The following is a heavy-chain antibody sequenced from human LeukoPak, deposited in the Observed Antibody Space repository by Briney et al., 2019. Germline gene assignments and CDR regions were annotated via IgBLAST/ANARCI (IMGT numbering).Heavy chain of an antibody. Sequence: SETLSLTCTVSGGSISGSSCYWGWIRQPPGKGLEWIGSIYYSGSTYYNPSLKSRVTISVDTSKNQFSLKLSSVTAADTAVYYCARAYSSSRVWDAFDIWGQGTMVTVSS. CDR1: GGSISGSSCY. CDR2: IYYSGST. CDR3: ARAYSSSRVWDAFDI. V-gene: IGHV4-39*01. J-gene: IGHJ3*02. D-gene: IGHD6-6*01.